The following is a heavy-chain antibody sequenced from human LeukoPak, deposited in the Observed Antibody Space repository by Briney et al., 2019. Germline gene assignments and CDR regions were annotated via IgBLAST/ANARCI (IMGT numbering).Heavy chain of an antibody. J-gene: IGHJ4*02. V-gene: IGHV3-20*04. D-gene: IGHD6-19*01. Sequence: GGSLRLSCATSGFTFDDYGMNWVRQAPGKGLEWVSNINWNGRNVDYADSVKGRFTISRDKAMNSLHLQMNSLRAEDTAVYYCAKDRNGWPTNFDSWGQGTLVTVSA. CDR3: AKDRNGWPTNFDS. CDR1: GFTFDDYG. CDR2: INWNGRNV.